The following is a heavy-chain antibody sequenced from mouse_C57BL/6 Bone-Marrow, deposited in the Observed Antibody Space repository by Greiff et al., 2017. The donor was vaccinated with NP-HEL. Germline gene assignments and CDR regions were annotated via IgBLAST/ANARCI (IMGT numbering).Heavy chain of an antibody. J-gene: IGHJ3*01. CDR3: ARHDYDGYYRFAY. V-gene: IGHV2-6-1*01. CDR1: GFSLTSYG. D-gene: IGHD2-3*01. Sequence: VKLVESGPGLVAPSQSLSITCTVSGFSLTSYGVHWVRQPPGKGLEWLVVIWSDGSTTYNSALKSRLSISKDNSKSQVFLKMNSLQTDDTAMYYCARHDYDGYYRFAYWGQGTLVTVSA. CDR2: IWSDGST.